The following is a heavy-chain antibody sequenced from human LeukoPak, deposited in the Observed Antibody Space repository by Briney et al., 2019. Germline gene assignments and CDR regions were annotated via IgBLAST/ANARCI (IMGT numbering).Heavy chain of an antibody. Sequence: ASVKVSCKASGYTFNSYGISWVRQAPGQGLEWMGWISVYNGDTKYAQKLQGRVTMTIDTSTSTVYMEVRSLRSDDTAVYYCARDSVACISNSCYLPDYCGQGTLVTVSS. D-gene: IGHD2-2*01. V-gene: IGHV1-18*01. CDR3: ARDSVACISNSCYLPDY. CDR2: ISVYNGDT. CDR1: GYTFNSYG. J-gene: IGHJ4*02.